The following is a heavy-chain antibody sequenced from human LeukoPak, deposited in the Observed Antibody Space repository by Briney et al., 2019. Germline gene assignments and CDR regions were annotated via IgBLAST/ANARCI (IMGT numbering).Heavy chain of an antibody. V-gene: IGHV4-61*08. CDR1: GGSISSGGYS. J-gene: IGHJ4*02. Sequence: PSETLSLTCAVSGGSISSGGYSWSWIRQPPGKGLEWIGYIYYSGSTNYNPSLKSRVTISVDTSKNQFSLKLSSVTAADTAVYYCARGTAVAAPQFDYWGQGTLVTVSS. D-gene: IGHD6-19*01. CDR2: IYYSGST. CDR3: ARGTAVAAPQFDY.